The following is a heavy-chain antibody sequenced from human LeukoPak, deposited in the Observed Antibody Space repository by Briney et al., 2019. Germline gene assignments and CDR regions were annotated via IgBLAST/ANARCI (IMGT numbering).Heavy chain of an antibody. Sequence: GGSLRLSCTASGFTFSNYAFHWVRQAPGKGLEWVAVISFDGTSKNYADSVKGRFTISRDNSKNTLSLQMNSLTDDDTAVFYCARVLCISTTCSSYHFDYWGQGTLVTVSS. V-gene: IGHV3-30-3*01. D-gene: IGHD2-2*01. J-gene: IGHJ4*02. CDR3: ARVLCISTTCSSYHFDY. CDR1: GFTFSNYA. CDR2: ISFDGTSK.